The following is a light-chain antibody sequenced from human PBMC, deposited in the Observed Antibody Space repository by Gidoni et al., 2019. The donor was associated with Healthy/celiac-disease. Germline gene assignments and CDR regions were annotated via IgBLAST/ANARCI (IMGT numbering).Light chain of an antibody. V-gene: IGLV1-44*01. CDR2: SNN. J-gene: IGLJ3*02. Sequence: HSVLTPPPSAPGTPGPRVTISFSGSSTNIGSNSVNWYQQLPGTAPKLLINSNNQRPSGVPDRFSGSKSGTSASLAISGLQSEDEADYYCAAWDDSLNGWVFGGGTKLTVL. CDR1: STNIGSNS. CDR3: AAWDDSLNGWV.